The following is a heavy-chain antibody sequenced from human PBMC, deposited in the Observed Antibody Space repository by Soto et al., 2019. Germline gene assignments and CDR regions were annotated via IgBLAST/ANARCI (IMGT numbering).Heavy chain of an antibody. J-gene: IGHJ3*01. Sequence: EVQLLESGGGLVQPGGSLRLSCAASGFTFSSYAMSWVRQAPGKGLEWVSAISGSGGSTDYADSVKGRLTISRDNSKNTLYLQMNSPRAEDTAVYYCATIAAAGDAFDLWGQGTMVTVSS. CDR2: ISGSGGST. D-gene: IGHD6-13*01. CDR3: ATIAAAGDAFDL. CDR1: GFTFSSYA. V-gene: IGHV3-23*01.